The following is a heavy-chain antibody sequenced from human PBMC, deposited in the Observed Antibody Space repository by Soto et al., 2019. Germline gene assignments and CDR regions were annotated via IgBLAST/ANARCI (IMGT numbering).Heavy chain of an antibody. Sequence: EVQLVESGGGLVQPGRSLRLSCAASGFTFDDYAMHWVRQAPGKGLEWVSGISWNSGSIGYADSVKGRFTISRDNAKNSLYLQMNSLRAEDTAVYYCAKLLTDYFDYWGQGTLVTVSS. CDR1: GFTFDDYA. CDR3: AKLLTDYFDY. CDR2: ISWNSGSI. V-gene: IGHV3-9*01. J-gene: IGHJ4*02.